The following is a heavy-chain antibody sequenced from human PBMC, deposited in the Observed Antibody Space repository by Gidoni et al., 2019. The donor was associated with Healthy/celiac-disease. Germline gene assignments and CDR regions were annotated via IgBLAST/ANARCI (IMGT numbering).Heavy chain of an antibody. CDR3: ARVVAARRWAFDI. D-gene: IGHD6-25*01. CDR2: INHSGST. CDR1: GGSFSGYY. J-gene: IGHJ3*02. Sequence: QVQLQQWGAGLLKPSETLSLTCAVYGGSFSGYYWSWIRQPPGKGLEWIGEINHSGSTNYHPSLKSRVTISVDTSKNQFSLKLSSVTAADTAVYYCARVVAARRWAFDIWGQGTMVTVSS. V-gene: IGHV4-34*01.